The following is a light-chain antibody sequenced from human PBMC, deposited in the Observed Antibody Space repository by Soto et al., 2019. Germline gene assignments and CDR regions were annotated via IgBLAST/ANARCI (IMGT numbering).Light chain of an antibody. CDR2: GAS. J-gene: IGKJ1*01. CDR1: QSVSSN. CDR3: QQYNNRTPWT. V-gene: IGKV3-15*01. Sequence: EIVMTQSPATLSVSPGERATLSCRASQSVSSNLAWYQQKPGQAPRLLIYGASTRATGIPARFSGSGSGREFTLTISILQSEDFAVYYCQQYNNRTPWTFGQGTKVDIK.